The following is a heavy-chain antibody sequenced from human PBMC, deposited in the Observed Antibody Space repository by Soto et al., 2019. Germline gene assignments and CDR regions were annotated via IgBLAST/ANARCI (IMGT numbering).Heavy chain of an antibody. CDR3: ARERDVGYGYSFGIFDL. Sequence: QVRLVQSGAEVKKPGSSVRVSCKASGGTFSSHAFTWVRQAPGQGLEWMGGIIPMFGTPNYAQKFQGRLTITAESGTSYMELRSLRAEDAAVFCCARERDVGYGYSFGIFDLWGKGTLVTVSS. J-gene: IGHJ4*02. CDR2: IIPMFGTP. CDR1: GGTFSSHA. D-gene: IGHD5-18*01. V-gene: IGHV1-69*01.